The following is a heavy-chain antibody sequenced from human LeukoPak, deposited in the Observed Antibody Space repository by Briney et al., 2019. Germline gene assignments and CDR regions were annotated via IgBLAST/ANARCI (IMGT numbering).Heavy chain of an antibody. V-gene: IGHV4-39*07. CDR1: GGSISSSSYY. CDR2: IYYSGST. CDR3: ARPRLAARAGAFDI. J-gene: IGHJ3*02. Sequence: SETLSLTCTVSGGSISSSSYYWGWIRQPPGKGLEWIGSIYYSGSTYYNPSLKSRVTISVDASKNQFSLKLSSVTAADTAVYYCARPRLAARAGAFDIWGQGTMVTVSS. D-gene: IGHD6-6*01.